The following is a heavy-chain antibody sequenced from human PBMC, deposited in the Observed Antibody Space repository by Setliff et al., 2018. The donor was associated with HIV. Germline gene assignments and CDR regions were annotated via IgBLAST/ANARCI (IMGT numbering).Heavy chain of an antibody. CDR1: GGSINNGTYF. V-gene: IGHV4-61*02. CDR3: ARAPITMIVVVNYGMDV. J-gene: IGHJ6*02. D-gene: IGHD3-22*01. CDR2: VYTSGSA. Sequence: SETLSLTCTVSGGSINNGTYFWTWIRQPAGKPLEWVGRVYTSGSATYNPSLKSRVSISTDTSTNQFSLKLNSVTVADTAVYYCARAPITMIVVVNYGMDVWGQGTTVTVSS.